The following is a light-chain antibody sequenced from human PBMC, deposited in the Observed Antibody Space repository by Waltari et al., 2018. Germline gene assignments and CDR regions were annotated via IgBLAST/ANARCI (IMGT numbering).Light chain of an antibody. CDR2: EVS. J-gene: IGLJ3*02. Sequence: QSALPQPPSASGSPGQSVTISCTGTSSDVGGHNCVSCYQPHPGKAPKLMIYEVSKRPSGVPDRFSGSKSGNTASLTVSGLQAEDEADYYYSSYAGSNAWVFGGGTKLTVL. V-gene: IGLV2-8*01. CDR3: SSYAGSNAWV. CDR1: SSDVGGHNC.